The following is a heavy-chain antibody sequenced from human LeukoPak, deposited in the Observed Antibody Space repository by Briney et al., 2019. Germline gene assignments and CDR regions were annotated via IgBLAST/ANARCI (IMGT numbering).Heavy chain of an antibody. CDR3: ARHYKYGDSGFDY. V-gene: IGHV4-61*02. J-gene: IGHJ4*02. Sequence: PSQTLSLTCTVSGGSISSGSYYWSWIRQPAGKGLEWIGRIYTSGSTNYNPSLKSRVTISVDTSENQFSLRLSSVTAADTAVYYCARHYKYGDSGFDYWGQGTLVTVSS. CDR1: GGSISSGSYY. D-gene: IGHD4-17*01. CDR2: IYTSGST.